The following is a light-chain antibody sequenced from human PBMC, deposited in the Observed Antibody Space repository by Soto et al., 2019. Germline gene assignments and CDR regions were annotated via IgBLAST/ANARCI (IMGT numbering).Light chain of an antibody. Sequence: EIVLTQYPGTLSLSPGERATLSCRASQSASSSYLAWYQQRPGQAPRLLIYGASSRATGIPDRFSGSGSGTDFTLTISRVEPEDFALYICQQYDGSPITFGQGTRLEIK. J-gene: IGKJ5*01. CDR2: GAS. CDR1: QSASSSY. CDR3: QQYDGSPIT. V-gene: IGKV3-20*01.